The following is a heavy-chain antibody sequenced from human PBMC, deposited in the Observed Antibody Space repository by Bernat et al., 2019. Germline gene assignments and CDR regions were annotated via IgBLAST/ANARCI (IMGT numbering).Heavy chain of an antibody. CDR2: ISAYNGNT. Sequence: QVQLVQSGAEVKKPGASVKVSCKASGYTFTSYGISWVRQAPGQGLGWMGWISAYNGNTNYAQKLQGRVTMTTDTSTSTAYMELRSLRSDDTAVYYCAREEGVTTVTTLDTIADFLYGMDVWGQGTTVTVSS. D-gene: IGHD4-17*01. CDR3: AREEGVTTVTTLDTIADFLYGMDV. V-gene: IGHV1-18*01. CDR1: GYTFTSYG. J-gene: IGHJ6*02.